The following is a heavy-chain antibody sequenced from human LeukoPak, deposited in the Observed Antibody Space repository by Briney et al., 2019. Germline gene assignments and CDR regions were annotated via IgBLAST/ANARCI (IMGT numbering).Heavy chain of an antibody. Sequence: GGSLRLSCAASGNYWMHWVRQVPGKGLVWVSHINSDGSWTSYADSVKGRFTISKDNAKNTVYLQMNSLRAGDTAVYYCVSFYGTYWGRGTLVTVSS. V-gene: IGHV3-74*01. CDR3: VSFYGTY. CDR2: INSDGSWT. D-gene: IGHD2/OR15-2a*01. CDR1: GNYW. J-gene: IGHJ4*02.